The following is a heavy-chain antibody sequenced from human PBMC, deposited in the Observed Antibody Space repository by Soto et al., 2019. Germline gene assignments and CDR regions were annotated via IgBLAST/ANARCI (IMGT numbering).Heavy chain of an antibody. CDR2: IRSTAYGGTT. V-gene: IGHV3-49*03. D-gene: IGHD3-3*01. J-gene: IGHJ6*02. CDR3: LYYDFWRGYGYGMDV. Sequence: GGSLRLSCTASGFTLGDDAMSWFRQAGGKGQEWVGFIRSTAYGGTTEYAASVKGRFTISRDDSKSIAYLQMHSLKTEDTAVYYCLYYDFWRGYGYGMDVWGQGTTVTVSS. CDR1: GFTLGDDA.